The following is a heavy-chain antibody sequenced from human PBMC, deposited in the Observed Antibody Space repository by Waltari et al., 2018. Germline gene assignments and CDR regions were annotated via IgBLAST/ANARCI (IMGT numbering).Heavy chain of an antibody. D-gene: IGHD3-10*01. V-gene: IGHV3-9*03. J-gene: IGHJ4*02. CDR1: GFTFDDYA. CDR2: ISWNSGSI. CDR3: AKGDGSGGFDY. Sequence: EVQLVESGGGLVKPGGSLRLSCAASGFTFDDYAMHWVRQAPGKGLEWVSGISWNSGSIGYADSVKGRFTISRDNAKNSLYLQMNSLRAEDMALYYCAKGDGSGGFDYWGQGTLVTVSS.